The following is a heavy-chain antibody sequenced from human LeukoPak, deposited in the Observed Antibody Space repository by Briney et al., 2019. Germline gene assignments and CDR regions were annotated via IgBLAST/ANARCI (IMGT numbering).Heavy chain of an antibody. CDR3: ARDGVAVAETRLPQPNQNFDY. CDR2: ISAYDGNT. D-gene: IGHD6-19*01. Sequence: ASVKVSCKASGYTFTSYGISWVRQAPGQGLEWMGWISAYDGNTNYAQKLQGRVTMTTDTSTSTAYMELRSLRSDDTAVYYCARDGVAVAETRLPQPNQNFDYWGQGTLGTVSS. V-gene: IGHV1-18*01. J-gene: IGHJ4*02. CDR1: GYTFTSYG.